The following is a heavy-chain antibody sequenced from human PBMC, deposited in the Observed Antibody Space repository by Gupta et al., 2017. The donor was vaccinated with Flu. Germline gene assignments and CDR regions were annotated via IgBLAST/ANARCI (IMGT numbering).Heavy chain of an antibody. CDR3: ARGRGYCNTTTCQYDAFDI. D-gene: IGHD2-2*01. J-gene: IGHJ3*02. V-gene: IGHV3-74*03. CDR1: GFTFSSYW. Sequence: EVQLVESGGGLVQPGGSLRLSCAASGFTFSSYWMHWVRQAPGKGLVWVSRINSDGSRTTYADSVKGRFTISRDNAKNTLYLQMNSLRAEDTAVYYCARGRGYCNTTTCQYDAFDIWGQGTMVTVSS. CDR2: INSDGSRT.